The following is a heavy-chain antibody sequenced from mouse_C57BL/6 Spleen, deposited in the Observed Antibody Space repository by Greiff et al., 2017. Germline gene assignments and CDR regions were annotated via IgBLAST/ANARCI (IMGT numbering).Heavy chain of an antibody. CDR1: GYTFTSYG. D-gene: IGHD2-3*01. V-gene: IGHV1-81*01. CDR3: ARLPYDGYPYYFDD. J-gene: IGHJ2*01. CDR2: IYPRSGNT. Sequence: VQLQQSGAELARPGASVQLSCKASGYTFTSYGISWVKQRTGQGLEWIGEIYPRSGNTYYNEKFKGKATLTADKSSSTAYMELRSLTSEDSAVYFCARLPYDGYPYYFDDWGQGTTLTVSS.